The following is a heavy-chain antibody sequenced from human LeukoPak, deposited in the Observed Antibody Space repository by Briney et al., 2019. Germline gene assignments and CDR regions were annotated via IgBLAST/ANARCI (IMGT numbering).Heavy chain of an antibody. CDR3: AKMLTGWFGEPNDAFDI. CDR1: GFTFSSYA. V-gene: IGHV3-30*04. Sequence: GTSLRLSCAASGFTFSSYAIHWVRQAPGKGLEWVAVISFDGTDAFYADSVKGRFTISRDNSKNTLYLQMNSLRAEDTAVYYCAKMLTGWFGEPNDAFDIWGQGTMVTVSS. D-gene: IGHD3-10*01. J-gene: IGHJ3*02. CDR2: ISFDGTDA.